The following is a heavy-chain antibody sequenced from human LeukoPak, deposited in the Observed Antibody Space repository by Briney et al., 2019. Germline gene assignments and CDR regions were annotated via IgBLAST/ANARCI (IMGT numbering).Heavy chain of an antibody. V-gene: IGHV3-74*01. CDR1: GFTFSGYW. Sequence: PGGSLRLSCAASGFTFSGYWMHWVRQAPGKGLVWVSYISNDGSGTSYADSVKGRFTISRDNAKNTVDLHTNSLRAEDTAVYYCARGGWGTAIDYLGQGTLVTVSS. CDR2: ISNDGSGT. CDR3: ARGGWGTAIDY. J-gene: IGHJ4*02. D-gene: IGHD1-7*01.